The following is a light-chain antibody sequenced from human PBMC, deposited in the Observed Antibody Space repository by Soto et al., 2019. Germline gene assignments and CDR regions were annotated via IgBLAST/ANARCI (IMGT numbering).Light chain of an antibody. Sequence: QSVLTQPPSVSGAPGQSVTISCTGSSSNIGAGYHVHWYQQLPGAAPKLLIFGDSNRPSGVPDRFSGSKSGTSASLAITGLQADDEADYYCQSSDSRLSGSDVFGTGTKVTVL. CDR1: SSNIGAGYH. CDR3: QSSDSRLSGSDV. J-gene: IGLJ1*01. V-gene: IGLV1-40*01. CDR2: GDS.